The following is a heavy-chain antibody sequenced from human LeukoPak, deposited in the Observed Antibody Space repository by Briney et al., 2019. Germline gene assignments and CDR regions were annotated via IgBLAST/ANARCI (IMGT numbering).Heavy chain of an antibody. D-gene: IGHD6-19*01. CDR2: INPNSGGT. J-gene: IGHJ4*02. Sequence: GASVKVSCKASGYTFTGYYMHWVRQAPGQGLGWMGWINPNSGGTNYAQKFQGRVTMTRDTSISTAYMELSRLRSDDTAVYYCARDRTGEGWPDYWGQGTLVTVSS. CDR1: GYTFTGYY. CDR3: ARDRTGEGWPDY. V-gene: IGHV1-2*02.